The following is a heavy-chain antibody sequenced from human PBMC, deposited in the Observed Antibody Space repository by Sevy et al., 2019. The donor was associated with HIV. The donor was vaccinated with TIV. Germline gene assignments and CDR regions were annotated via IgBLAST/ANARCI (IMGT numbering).Heavy chain of an antibody. CDR1: GGTFRNYA. Sequence: ASVKVSCKASGGTFRNYAINWVRQAPGQGLEWMGAIIPIFGTTNYAQKFQGRLTITADGSTNTDYLELRSLRSEDTAIYYCAKSGGYNWNYFYFDYWGQGALVTVSS. CDR3: AKSGGYNWNYFYFDY. D-gene: IGHD1-7*01. V-gene: IGHV1-69*13. J-gene: IGHJ4*02. CDR2: IIPIFGTT.